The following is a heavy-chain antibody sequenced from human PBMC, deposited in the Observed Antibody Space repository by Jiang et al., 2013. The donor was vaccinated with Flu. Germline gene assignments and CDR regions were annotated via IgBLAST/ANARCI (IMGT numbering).Heavy chain of an antibody. CDR1: GYTFTSYG. J-gene: IGHJ6*02. CDR2: ISAYNGNT. Sequence: SGAEVKKPGASVKVSCKASGYTFTSYGISWVRQAPGQGLEWMGWISAYNGNTNYAQKLQGRVTMTTDTSTSTAYMELRSLRSDDTAVYYCARDKGDYYDSSGYYPTYYYYGMDVWAKGPRSPSP. V-gene: IGHV1-18*04. D-gene: IGHD3-22*01. CDR3: ARDKGDYYDSSGYYPTYYYYGMDV.